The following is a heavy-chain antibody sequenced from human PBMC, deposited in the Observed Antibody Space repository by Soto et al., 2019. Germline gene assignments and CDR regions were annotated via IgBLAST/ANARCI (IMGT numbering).Heavy chain of an antibody. CDR2: MNPNSGNT. J-gene: IGHJ4*02. V-gene: IGHV1-8*01. CDR1: GYTFTSYD. D-gene: IGHD6-19*01. Sequence: QVQLVQSGAEVKKPGASVKVSCKASGYTFTSYDINWVRQATGQGLEWRGWMNPNSGNTGYAQKFQGRVTMTRITSRSTAYIELSSLRSEDTAVYYFAGSGSGWYLYWGQGTLVTVSS. CDR3: AGSGSGWYLY.